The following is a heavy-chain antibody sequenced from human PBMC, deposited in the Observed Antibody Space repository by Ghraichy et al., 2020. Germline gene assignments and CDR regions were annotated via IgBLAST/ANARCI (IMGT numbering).Heavy chain of an antibody. Sequence: GESLNISCAASGFTFSAYGMHWVRQAPGKGLEWVAVIWYDGSYKYYADSVKGRFTISRDNSKNTLYLQMSTLRAEDTAVYYCARLLGEYNYGPFDYWGQGSLVTVS. CDR3: ARLLGEYNYGPFDY. J-gene: IGHJ4*02. V-gene: IGHV3-33*01. CDR2: IWYDGSYK. D-gene: IGHD5-18*01. CDR1: GFTFSAYG.